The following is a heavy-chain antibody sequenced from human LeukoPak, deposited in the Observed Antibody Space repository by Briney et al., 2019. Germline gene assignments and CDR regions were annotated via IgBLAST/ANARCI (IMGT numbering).Heavy chain of an antibody. CDR2: IIPIFGTA. V-gene: IGHV1-69*13. CDR1: GGTFSSYA. Sequence: ASVKVSCKASGGTFSSYAISWVRQAPGQGLEWMGGIIPIFGTANYAQKFQGRVTITADESTSTAYMELSSLRSEDTAVYYCARDEGIRNGSYSSPFDYWGQGTLVTVSS. J-gene: IGHJ4*02. D-gene: IGHD1-26*01. CDR3: ARDEGIRNGSYSSPFDY.